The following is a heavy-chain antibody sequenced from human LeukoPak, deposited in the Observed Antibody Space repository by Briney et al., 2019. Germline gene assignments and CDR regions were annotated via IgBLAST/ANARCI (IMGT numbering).Heavy chain of an antibody. Sequence: GGSLRLSCAASGFTFSTYSMHWVRQAPGKGLEWVSSISSSSSYIYYADSMKGRFTISRDNAKNSLYLQMNSLRAEDTAVYYFARDPTYSYDSSGYPGAPLSVAYWGQGTLVTVSS. CDR1: GFTFSTYS. V-gene: IGHV3-21*01. CDR2: ISSSSSYI. J-gene: IGHJ4*02. CDR3: ARDPTYSYDSSGYPGAPLSVAY. D-gene: IGHD3-22*01.